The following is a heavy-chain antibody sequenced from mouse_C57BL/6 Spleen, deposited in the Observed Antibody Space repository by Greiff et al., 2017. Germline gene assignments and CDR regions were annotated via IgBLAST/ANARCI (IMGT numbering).Heavy chain of an antibody. CDR3: ARKVDSSGYEGFAY. CDR2: INPNNGGT. CDR1: GYTFTDYN. Sequence: EVKLVESGPELVKPGASVKIPCKASGYTFTDYNMDWVKQSHGKSLEWIGDINPNNGGTIYNQKFKGKATLTVDKSSSTAYMELRSLTSEDTAVYYCARKVDSSGYEGFAYWGQGTLVTVSA. J-gene: IGHJ3*01. V-gene: IGHV1-18*01. D-gene: IGHD3-2*02.